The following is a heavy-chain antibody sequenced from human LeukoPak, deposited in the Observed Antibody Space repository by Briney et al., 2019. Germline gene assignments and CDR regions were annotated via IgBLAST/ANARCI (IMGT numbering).Heavy chain of an antibody. D-gene: IGHD2-8*01. V-gene: IGHV3-74*01. CDR2: INSDGINT. J-gene: IGHJ6*03. CDR1: GFTFSNYW. Sequence: PGGSLRLSCAASGFTFSNYWMHWVRQAPGKGLVWVSRINSDGINTSYADSVKGRFTISRDNSKNTLYLQMNSLRAEDTAVHYCAKARRYCTNGVCYGWNYYYYMDVWGKGTTVTVSS. CDR3: AKARRYCTNGVCYGWNYYYYMDV.